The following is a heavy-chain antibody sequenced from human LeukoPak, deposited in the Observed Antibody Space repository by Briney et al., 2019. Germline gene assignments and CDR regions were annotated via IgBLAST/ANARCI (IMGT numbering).Heavy chain of an antibody. D-gene: IGHD3-16*01. Sequence: GASVKVSCKASGGTFSSYAISWGRQAPGQGLEWMGRFIPILGIASSAQKFQGRVTITAAKSTSTAYMELSSLRSEDTAVYYCARGGTLNHYFDYWGQGTLVTVSS. CDR2: FIPILGIA. V-gene: IGHV1-69*04. CDR3: ARGGTLNHYFDY. J-gene: IGHJ4*02. CDR1: GGTFSSYA.